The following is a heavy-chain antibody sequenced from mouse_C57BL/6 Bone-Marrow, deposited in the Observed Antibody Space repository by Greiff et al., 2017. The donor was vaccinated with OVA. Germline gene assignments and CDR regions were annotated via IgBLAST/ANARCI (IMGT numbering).Heavy chain of an antibody. D-gene: IGHD1-1*01. CDR3: AWGTTVQSWVVFDY. CDR1: GYTFTSYW. J-gene: IGHJ2*01. Sequence: QVQLQQPGTELVKPGASVKLSCKASGYTFTSYWMHWVKQRPGQGLEWIGNINPSNGGTNYNEKFKSKATLTVDKSSSTAYMHLSSLTSEDSAVYYCAWGTTVQSWVVFDYWGQGTTLTVSS. CDR2: INPSNGGT. V-gene: IGHV1-53*01.